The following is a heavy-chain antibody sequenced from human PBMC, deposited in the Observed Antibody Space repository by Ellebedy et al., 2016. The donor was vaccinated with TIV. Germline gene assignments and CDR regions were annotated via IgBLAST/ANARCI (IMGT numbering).Heavy chain of an antibody. J-gene: IGHJ4*02. Sequence: GASLKISCAASGFTFSIYWMNWVRQPPGKGLEWVANIKEDGSRTSYVDSGRGRFTISRDNAKNALYLQMNSLRAEDTAVYYCATGARSEGGYWGQGTLVTVSS. V-gene: IGHV3-7*01. CDR3: ATGARSEGGY. CDR2: IKEDGSRT. D-gene: IGHD2-15*01. CDR1: GFTFSIYW.